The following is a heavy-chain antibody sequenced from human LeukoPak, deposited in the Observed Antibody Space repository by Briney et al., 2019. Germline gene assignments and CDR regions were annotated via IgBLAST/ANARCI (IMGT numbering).Heavy chain of an antibody. V-gene: IGHV1-8*02. CDR1: GYTFTNYD. D-gene: IGHD4-17*01. J-gene: IGHJ5*02. CDR2: MNPNSGNT. Sequence: ASVKVSCKTSGYTFTNYDINWVRQATGQGLEWMGWMNPNSGNTGYAQKFQGRVTMTRNTSISTAYMELSSLRSEDTAVYYCARGGLRKNWFDPWGQGTLVTVSS. CDR3: ARGGLRKNWFDP.